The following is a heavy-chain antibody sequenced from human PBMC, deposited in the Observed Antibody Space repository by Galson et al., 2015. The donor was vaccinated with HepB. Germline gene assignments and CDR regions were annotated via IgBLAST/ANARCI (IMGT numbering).Heavy chain of an antibody. CDR1: GYSFTNYW. J-gene: IGHJ4*02. V-gene: IGHV5-51*01. CDR3: ARAVAGTIPLRFYYDY. CDR2: INPADSDT. Sequence: QSGAEVKKPGESLKISCEGSGYSFTNYWIGWVRQMPGEGLEWMGIINPADSDTRYSPSFQGHVTISADKSSDTAYLQWSSLKASDTAMYYCARAVAGTIPLRFYYDYWGPGSLVTVSS. D-gene: IGHD6-19*01.